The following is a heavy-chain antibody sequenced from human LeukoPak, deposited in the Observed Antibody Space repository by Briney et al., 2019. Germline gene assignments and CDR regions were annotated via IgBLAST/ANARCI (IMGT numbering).Heavy chain of an antibody. V-gene: IGHV3-23*01. Sequence: GGTLRLSCVGSGFIFRNYGMSWVRQAPGKELEWVSGISGSGGSTYYADSVKGRFTISRDNAKNSLYLQMNSLRAEDTAVYYCARDLYGTSRGYSGYDFDYWGQGTLVTVSS. CDR1: GFIFRNYG. CDR3: ARDLYGTSRGYSGYDFDY. CDR2: ISGSGGST. D-gene: IGHD5-12*01. J-gene: IGHJ4*02.